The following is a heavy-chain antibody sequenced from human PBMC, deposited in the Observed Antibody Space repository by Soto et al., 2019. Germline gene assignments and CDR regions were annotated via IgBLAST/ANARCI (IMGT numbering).Heavy chain of an antibody. CDR2: IYPGDSDT. CDR3: SGGGVRGVITRTRDYYGMDV. CDR1: GYSFTSYW. Sequence: GESLKLSCKGSGYSFTSYWIGWVRQMPGKGLEWMGIIYPGDSDTRYSPSFQGQVTISADKSISTAYLQWSSLKASDTAMYYCSGGGVRGVITRTRDYYGMDVWGQGTAVTVSS. D-gene: IGHD3-10*01. V-gene: IGHV5-51*01. J-gene: IGHJ6*02.